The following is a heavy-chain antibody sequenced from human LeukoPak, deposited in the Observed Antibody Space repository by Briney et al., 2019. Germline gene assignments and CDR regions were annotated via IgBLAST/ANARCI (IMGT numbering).Heavy chain of an antibody. CDR1: GFTFSSYD. CDR3: AKDRLGGYCSGGSCYYPTGDFDY. CDR2: IGTSGDT. V-gene: IGHV3-13*04. D-gene: IGHD2-15*01. Sequence: PGGSLRLSCAASGFTFSSYDMHWVRQATGKGLEWVSVIGTSGDTYYADSVKGRFTISRDNSKNTLYLQMNSLRAEDTAVYYCAKDRLGGYCSGGSCYYPTGDFDYWGQGTLVTVSS. J-gene: IGHJ4*02.